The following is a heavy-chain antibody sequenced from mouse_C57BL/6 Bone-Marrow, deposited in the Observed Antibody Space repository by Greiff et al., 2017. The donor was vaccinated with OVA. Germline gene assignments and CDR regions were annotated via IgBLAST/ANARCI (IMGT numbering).Heavy chain of an antibody. CDR1: GYTFTSYW. D-gene: IGHD1-1*01. V-gene: IGHV1-74*01. Sequence: QVQLQQPGAELVKPGASVKVSCKASGYTFTSYWMHWVKQRPGQGLEWIGRIHPSDSDTNYNQKFKGKATLTVDKSSSTAYMQLSSLTSEDSAVYYCAIRRITTVVDYLDYWGQGTTLTVSS. CDR3: AIRRITTVVDYLDY. J-gene: IGHJ2*01. CDR2: IHPSDSDT.